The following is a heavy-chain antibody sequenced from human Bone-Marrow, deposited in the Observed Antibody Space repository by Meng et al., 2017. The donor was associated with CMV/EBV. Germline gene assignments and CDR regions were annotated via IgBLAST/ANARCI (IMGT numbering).Heavy chain of an antibody. CDR2: INSDGSST. D-gene: IGHD4-23*01. CDR3: ARVYGGNSGLDY. J-gene: IGHJ4*02. V-gene: IGHV3-74*01. Sequence: GESLKISCAASGFTFSSYWMHWVRQAPGKGLVWVSRINSDGSSTSYADSVKGRFTISRDNAKNTLYLQMNSLRAEDTAVYYCARVYGGNSGLDYWGQGTLVTFYS. CDR1: GFTFSSYW.